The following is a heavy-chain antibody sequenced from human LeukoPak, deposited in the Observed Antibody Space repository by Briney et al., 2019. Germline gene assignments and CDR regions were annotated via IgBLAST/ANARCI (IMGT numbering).Heavy chain of an antibody. CDR2: IYYSGST. J-gene: IGHJ4*02. CDR3: ARTGYYDFWSGYQDN. D-gene: IGHD3-3*01. Sequence: PSETLSLACTVDGGSISSYYWSWIRQPPGKGLEWIGYIYYSGSTNYNPSLKSRVTISVDTSKNQFSLKLSSVTAADTAVYYCARTGYYDFWSGYQDNWGQGTLVTVSS. CDR1: GGSISSYY. V-gene: IGHV4-59*01.